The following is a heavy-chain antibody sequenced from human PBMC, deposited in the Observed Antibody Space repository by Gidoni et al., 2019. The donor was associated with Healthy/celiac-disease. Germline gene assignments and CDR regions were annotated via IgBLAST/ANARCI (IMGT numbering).Heavy chain of an antibody. CDR1: GYTCTSYD. CDR2: MNPNSGNT. V-gene: IGHV1-8*01. CDR3: SRQERGYSGYEFY. D-gene: IGHD5-12*01. Sequence: QVQLVQSGAEENKPRASVKVSCKASGYTCTSYDINWVRQATGQGLEWMGWMNPNSGNTGYAQKFKGRVTMTRNTSISTSYMELSSLRSEATAVYCCSRQERGYSGYEFYWGQGTLVTVSS. J-gene: IGHJ4*02.